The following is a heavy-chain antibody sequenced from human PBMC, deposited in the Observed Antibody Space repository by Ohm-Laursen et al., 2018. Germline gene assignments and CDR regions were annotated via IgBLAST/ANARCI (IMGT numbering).Heavy chain of an antibody. V-gene: IGHV1-2*02. J-gene: IGHJ4*02. D-gene: IGHD3-22*01. Sequence: ASVKVSCKASGYTFTAYYIHWVRQAPGQGLEWMGWINPNSGGTNYAQKFQGRVTMTRDTSISTAYMELSRLRSDDMAVYYCARNYYDSSGYDLDFWGQGTLVTVSS. CDR1: GYTFTAYY. CDR3: ARNYYDSSGYDLDF. CDR2: INPNSGGT.